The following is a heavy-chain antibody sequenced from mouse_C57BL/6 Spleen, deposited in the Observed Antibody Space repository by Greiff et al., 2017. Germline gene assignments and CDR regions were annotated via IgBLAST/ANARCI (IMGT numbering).Heavy chain of an antibody. CDR1: GYTFTSYW. J-gene: IGHJ3*01. CDR3: ADGYSLAY. D-gene: IGHD2-3*01. CDR2: IDPSASYT. V-gene: IGHV1-59*01. Sequence: QVQLQQPGAELVRPGTSVKLSCKASGYTFTSYWMHWVKQRPGQGLEWIGVIDPSASYTNYNQKFKGKATLTVDTSSSTAYMQLSSLTSEDSAVYYCADGYSLAYWGQGTLVTVSA.